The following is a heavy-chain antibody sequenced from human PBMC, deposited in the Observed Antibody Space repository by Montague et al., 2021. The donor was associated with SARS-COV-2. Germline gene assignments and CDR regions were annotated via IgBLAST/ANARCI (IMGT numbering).Heavy chain of an antibody. V-gene: IGHV4-59*01. CDR3: AGTYYDFWSGFIHYYYMDV. J-gene: IGHJ6*03. Sequence: SETLSLTCTVSGGSISSYYWSWIRQPPGKGLEWIGYIYYNGSTNYNPSLKSRVTISVDTSKNQFSLKLSSVTAADTAVYYCAGTYYDFWSGFIHYYYMDVWGKGTTVTVSS. CDR1: GGSISSYY. D-gene: IGHD3-3*01. CDR2: IYYNGST.